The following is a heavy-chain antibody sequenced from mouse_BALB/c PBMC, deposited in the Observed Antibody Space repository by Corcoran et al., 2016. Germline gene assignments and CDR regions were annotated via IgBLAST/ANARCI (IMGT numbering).Heavy chain of an antibody. Sequence: QVQLQQSGAELARPGASVKLSCKASGYTFTDYYINWVKQRTGKGLEWIGEIYPESGNTYYNEKFKGKATLTADKSSSTAYMQLSSLTSEDTAVYYCARSGSIDYWGQGTTVTVSS. CDR3: ARSGSIDY. D-gene: IGHD1-1*01. V-gene: IGHV1-77*01. CDR2: IYPESGNT. CDR1: GYTFTDYY. J-gene: IGHJ2*01.